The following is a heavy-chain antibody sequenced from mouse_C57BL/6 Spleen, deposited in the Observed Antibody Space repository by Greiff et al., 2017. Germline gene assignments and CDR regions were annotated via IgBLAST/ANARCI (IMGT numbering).Heavy chain of an antibody. CDR2: ISSGGSYT. V-gene: IGHV5-6*01. CDR3: ARHGDSSGLYYFDY. Sequence: EVQLVESGGDLVKPGGSLKLSCAASGFTFSSYGMSWVRQTPDKRLEWVATISSGGSYTYYPDSVKGRFTISRDNAKNTLYLQMSSLQSEDTAMYYCARHGDSSGLYYFDYWGQGTTLTVSS. CDR1: GFTFSSYG. J-gene: IGHJ2*01. D-gene: IGHD3-2*02.